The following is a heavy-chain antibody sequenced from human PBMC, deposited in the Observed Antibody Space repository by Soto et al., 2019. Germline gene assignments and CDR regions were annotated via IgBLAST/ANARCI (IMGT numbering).Heavy chain of an antibody. Sequence: QVQLVESGGGVVQPGTSLRLSCAASGFTFSNYAMHWVRLAPGKGLEWLAVISYDGSIKYYADSVKGRFTISRDNSKNSLYLQMNSLRADDTALYYCARDRGISGNSRLYFGSWGQGTLVTVSS. CDR1: GFTFSNYA. CDR2: ISYDGSIK. D-gene: IGHD6-19*01. J-gene: IGHJ4*02. CDR3: ARDRGISGNSRLYFGS. V-gene: IGHV3-30-3*01.